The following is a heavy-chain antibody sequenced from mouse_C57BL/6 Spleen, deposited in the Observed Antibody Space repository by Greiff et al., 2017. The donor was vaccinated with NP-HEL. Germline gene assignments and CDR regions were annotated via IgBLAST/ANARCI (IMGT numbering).Heavy chain of an antibody. CDR3: ARVGYGYYFDY. J-gene: IGHJ2*01. V-gene: IGHV1-64*01. Sequence: QVQLKQPGAELVKPGASVKLSCKASGYTFTSYWMHWVKQRPGQGLEWIGMIHPNSGSTNYNEKFKSKATLTVDKSSSTAYMQLSSLTSEDSAVYYCARVGYGYYFDYWGQGTTLTVSS. CDR2: IHPNSGST. D-gene: IGHD2-14*01. CDR1: GYTFTSYW.